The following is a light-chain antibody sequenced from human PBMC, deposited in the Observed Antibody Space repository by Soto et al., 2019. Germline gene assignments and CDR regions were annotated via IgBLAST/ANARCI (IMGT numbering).Light chain of an antibody. Sequence: DIVMTQFPLSLPVTPGEPASISCRSSQSLLRSNGFHHLDWYLQKPGQSPQLLIFLASRRASGVPDRFSGRASGTEFTLKISRVEAEDVGIYYCMQGLRTPLTFGGGTKVELK. CDR1: QSLLRSNGFHH. CDR2: LAS. CDR3: MQGLRTPLT. V-gene: IGKV2-28*01. J-gene: IGKJ4*01.